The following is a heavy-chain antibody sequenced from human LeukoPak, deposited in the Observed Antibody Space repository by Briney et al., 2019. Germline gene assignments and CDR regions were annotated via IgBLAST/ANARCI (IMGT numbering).Heavy chain of an antibody. CDR3: ARGVRAVAGTSGMDV. CDR1: GGSFSGYY. V-gene: IGHV4-34*01. Sequence: SETLSLTCAVYGGSFSGYYWSWIRQPPGKGLEWIGEINHSGSTNYNPSLKSRVTISVDTSKNQFSLKLSSVTAADTAVYYCARGVRAVAGTSGMDVWGQGTTVTVSS. J-gene: IGHJ6*02. D-gene: IGHD6-19*01. CDR2: INHSGST.